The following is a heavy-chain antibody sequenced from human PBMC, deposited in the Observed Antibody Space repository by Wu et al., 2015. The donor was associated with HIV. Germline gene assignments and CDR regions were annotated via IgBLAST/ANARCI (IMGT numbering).Heavy chain of an antibody. CDR2: INPSENRV. J-gene: IGHJ3*02. CDR3: ANRNRVGNMEAFDI. V-gene: IGHV1-46*03. CDR1: GYTFTTYY. Sequence: QMQLLQSGAEVRPPGASVKVSCKASGYTFTTYYIHWVRQAHGQGLEWVGVINPSENRVSYAQTFQGRVTMTRDTSTNTVYMELRSLKTEDTAVYFCANRNRVGNMEAFDIWGQGTKVNRLF. D-gene: IGHD5-24*01.